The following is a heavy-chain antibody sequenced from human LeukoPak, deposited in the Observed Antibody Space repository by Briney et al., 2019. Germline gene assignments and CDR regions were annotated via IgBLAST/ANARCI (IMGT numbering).Heavy chain of an antibody. V-gene: IGHV3-23*01. CDR3: AKDRLPDGRWSLDY. CDR1: GFPFSTYA. J-gene: IGHJ4*02. Sequence: PGGSLRLSCAASGFPFSTYAMNWIRQAPGKGLEWVSGIYGNGAGIQYADSVKGRFTISRDISKNTLYLQMNSLRAEDTALYYCAKDRLPDGRWSLDYWGQGTLVTVSS. CDR2: IYGNGAGI. D-gene: IGHD6-13*01.